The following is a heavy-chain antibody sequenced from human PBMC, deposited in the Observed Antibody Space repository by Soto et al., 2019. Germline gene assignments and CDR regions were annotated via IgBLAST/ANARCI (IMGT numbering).Heavy chain of an antibody. CDR1: VFTFSLYG. D-gene: IGHD3-22*01. Sequence: GWSLRLSCASSVFTFSLYGMSWVRQAPGKGLEWVSTVSASGGNSFYADSVKGRFTISRDNSKNTLYLQMNSLRAEDTAVYYCAKWADYYDSSGYYCWGQGTLVTVSS. CDR3: AKWADYYDSSGYYC. V-gene: IGHV3-23*01. CDR2: VSASGGNS. J-gene: IGHJ4*02.